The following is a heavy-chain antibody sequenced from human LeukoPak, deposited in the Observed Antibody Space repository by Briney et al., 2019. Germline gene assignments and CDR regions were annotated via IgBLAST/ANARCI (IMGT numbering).Heavy chain of an antibody. CDR2: IKQDGREK. CDR3: AREARGGDA. J-gene: IGHJ4*02. V-gene: IGHV3-7*01. Sequence: GGSLRLSCAASGFSFSNYGMHWVRQAPGKGLEYVANIKQDGREKNYVDSVKGRFTISRDNAKNSLYLQMNSLRVEDTAVYYCAREARGGDARGQGTLVTVSS. CDR1: GFSFSNYG. D-gene: IGHD3-16*01.